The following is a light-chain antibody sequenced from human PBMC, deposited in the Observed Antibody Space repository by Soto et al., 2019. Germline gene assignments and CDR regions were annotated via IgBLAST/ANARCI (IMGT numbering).Light chain of an antibody. CDR3: KSYAGSNTYV. Sequence: QSALTQPPSASGSPGEAVIISCTGTKNDIGVYDFVSWYQHHAGKAPRLIIFEVVQRPSGVPDRFSGSKSGNTASLTVSGLQAADEDDYFCKSYAGSNTYVFGSGTKVTVL. CDR2: EVV. J-gene: IGLJ1*01. V-gene: IGLV2-8*01. CDR1: KNDIGVYDF.